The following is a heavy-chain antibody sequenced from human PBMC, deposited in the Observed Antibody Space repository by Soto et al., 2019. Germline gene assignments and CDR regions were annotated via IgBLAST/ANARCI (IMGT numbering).Heavy chain of an antibody. Sequence: QVQLVQSGAEVKQPGASVKVSCKASGYTFTGFHIHWVRQAPGQGLEWMGWINPNGGGRNYAQKCQGWVTMTRDTSISTAYMELSRLKSDDTAVYYCARGSVGPTTAFDYWGQGTLVTVSS. J-gene: IGHJ4*02. CDR1: GYTFTGFH. V-gene: IGHV1-2*04. CDR2: INPNGGGR. D-gene: IGHD1-26*01. CDR3: ARGSVGPTTAFDY.